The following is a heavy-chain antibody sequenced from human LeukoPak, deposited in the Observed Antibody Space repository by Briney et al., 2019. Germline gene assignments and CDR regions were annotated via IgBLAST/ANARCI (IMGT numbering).Heavy chain of an antibody. Sequence: SETLSLTCAVSSGSVSSSNWLNWVRQPPGKGLEWIGEIYHSGNTNYNQSLKSRVTISVDKSKNQFSLKLSSVTAADTAVYYCARDPLYCSSTSCYSAQWWFDPWGQGTLVTVSS. D-gene: IGHD2-2*01. CDR1: SGSVSSSNW. J-gene: IGHJ5*02. CDR2: IYHSGNT. V-gene: IGHV4-4*02. CDR3: ARDPLYCSSTSCYSAQWWFDP.